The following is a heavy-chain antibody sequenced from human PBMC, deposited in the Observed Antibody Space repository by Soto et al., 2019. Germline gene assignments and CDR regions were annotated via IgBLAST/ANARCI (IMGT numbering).Heavy chain of an antibody. CDR1: GFTFSSYS. J-gene: IGHJ6*02. CDR3: ARDRSPFYYDSSGTSGMDV. CDR2: ISYDGSNK. Sequence: PGGSLRLSCAASGFTFSSYSMHLVRQAPGKGLECVAVISYDGSNKYYADSVKGRFTISRDNSKNALYLQMNSLRAEDTAVYYCARDRSPFYYDSSGTSGMDVWGQGTTVTVSS. V-gene: IGHV3-30-3*01. D-gene: IGHD3-22*01.